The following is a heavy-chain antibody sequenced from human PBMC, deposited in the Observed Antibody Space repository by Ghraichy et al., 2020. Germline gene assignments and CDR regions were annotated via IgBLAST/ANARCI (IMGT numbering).Heavy chain of an antibody. CDR3: ARLSSSWDHYYYYYMGV. D-gene: IGHD6-13*01. CDR2: IYYSGST. V-gene: IGHV4-59*01. J-gene: IGHJ6*03. CDR1: GGSISSYY. Sequence: SETLSLTCTVSGGSISSYYWSWIRQPPGKGLEWIGYIYYSGSTKYNPSLKSRVTISVDTSKNQFSLKLSSVTAADSAVYYCARLSSSWDHYYYYYMGVWGKGTTVTVSS.